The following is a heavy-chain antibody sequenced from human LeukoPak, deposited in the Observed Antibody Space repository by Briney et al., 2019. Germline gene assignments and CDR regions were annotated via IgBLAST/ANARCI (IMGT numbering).Heavy chain of an antibody. Sequence: GASVKVSCKASGYTFTSYAMHWVRQAPGQGLEWMGGIIPIFGTANYAQKFQGRVTITADESTSTAYMELSSLRSEDTAVYYCARVVDFDGTYYYYGMDVWGQGTTVTVSS. V-gene: IGHV1-69*13. CDR1: GYTFTSYA. CDR3: ARVVDFDGTYYYYGMDV. D-gene: IGHD3-9*01. J-gene: IGHJ6*02. CDR2: IIPIFGTA.